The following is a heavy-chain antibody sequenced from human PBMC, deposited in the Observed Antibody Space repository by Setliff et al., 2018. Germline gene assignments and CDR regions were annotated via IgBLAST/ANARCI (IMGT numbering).Heavy chain of an antibody. D-gene: IGHD3-22*01. CDR3: VKDRGYYFDNSGYPKGYLDY. CDR2: ISWKSETM. J-gene: IGHJ4*02. CDR1: GFTFDDFA. V-gene: IGHV3-9*01. Sequence: GGSLRLSCLVSGFTFDDFAMHWVRQGPGQGLEWVSGISWKSETMGYADSVKGRFTISRDNAKKSLYLQMNSLRPEDTAFYYCVKDRGYYFDNSGYPKGYLDYWGLGTLVTV.